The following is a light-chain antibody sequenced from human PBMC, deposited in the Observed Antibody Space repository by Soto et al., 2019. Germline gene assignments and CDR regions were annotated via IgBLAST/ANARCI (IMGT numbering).Light chain of an antibody. CDR1: QSINNY. J-gene: IGKJ1*01. Sequence: IVLTQSPATLSLSPGERATLSCRASQSINNYLAWYQQKPGQAPRLLSYDASNRATGIPDRFSASGSGTEFTLTISRLEPEDFEVYYCQQYISSPLTFGQGTKVDIK. CDR3: QQYISSPLT. V-gene: IGKV3-20*01. CDR2: DAS.